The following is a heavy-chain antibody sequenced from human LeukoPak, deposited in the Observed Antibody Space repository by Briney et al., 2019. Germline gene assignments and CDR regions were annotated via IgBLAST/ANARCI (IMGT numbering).Heavy chain of an antibody. Sequence: SETLSLTCAVYGGSFSEYYWSWIRRPPAKGLEWIGEINHSGSTNYKPSLKSRVTISVDTSKNQFSLEFSSVTAADTAVYYCATLTGTDYWGQGTLVTVSS. D-gene: IGHD1-20*01. CDR1: GGSFSEYY. J-gene: IGHJ4*02. CDR2: INHSGST. CDR3: ATLTGTDY. V-gene: IGHV4-34*01.